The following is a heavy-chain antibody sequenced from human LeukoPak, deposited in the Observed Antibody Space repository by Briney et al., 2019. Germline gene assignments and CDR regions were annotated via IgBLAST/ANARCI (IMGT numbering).Heavy chain of an antibody. D-gene: IGHD2/OR15-2a*01. J-gene: IGHJ4*02. CDR2: ISSDGSSK. CDR1: GFTFSSYG. CDR3: ARGENSKTDTVSGY. V-gene: IGHV3-30*03. Sequence: GGSLRLSCVASGFTFSSYGMHWVRRAPGKGMEWVAVISSDGSSKYYIDSVKGRVTIARDNSKNTLYLQMNSLRDEDTAVYYCARGENSKTDTVSGYWGQGTLVTVSS.